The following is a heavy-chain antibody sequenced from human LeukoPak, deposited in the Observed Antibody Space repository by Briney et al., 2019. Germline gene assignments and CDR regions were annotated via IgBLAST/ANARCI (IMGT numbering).Heavy chain of an antibody. V-gene: IGHV1-2*02. CDR2: INPNSGGT. D-gene: IGHD1-1*01. CDR1: GYTFTGYY. J-gene: IGHJ6*03. Sequence: ASVKVSCKASGYTFTGYYMHWVRQAPGQGPEWMGWINPNSGGTNYAQKFQGRVTMTRDTSISTAYMELSRLRSDDTAVYYCARGPADYIQPYYYYYMDVWGKGTTVTISS. CDR3: ARGPADYIQPYYYYYMDV.